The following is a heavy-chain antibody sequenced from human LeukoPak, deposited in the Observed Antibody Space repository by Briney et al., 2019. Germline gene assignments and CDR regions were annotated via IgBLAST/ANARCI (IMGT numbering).Heavy chain of an antibody. J-gene: IGHJ4*02. V-gene: IGHV1-18*01. Sequence: ASVKVSCKASGYTFTSYGISWLRQAPGQGLEWMGSISTYNGNTNYAQKFQGRVTMTTDTSTSTAYMELRSLRSDDTAVYYCARGSTRWLQAYYFDYWGQGTLVTVSS. CDR3: ARGSTRWLQAYYFDY. CDR1: GYTFTSYG. CDR2: ISTYNGNT. D-gene: IGHD5-24*01.